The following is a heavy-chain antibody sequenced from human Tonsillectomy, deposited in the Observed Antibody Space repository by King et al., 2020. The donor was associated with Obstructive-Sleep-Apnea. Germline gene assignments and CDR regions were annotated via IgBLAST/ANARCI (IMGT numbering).Heavy chain of an antibody. J-gene: IGHJ4*02. Sequence: VQLVESGGGLVQPGRSLRLSCAASGFTFDDYAMHWVRQAPGKGLEWVSGINWNSGVRGYAGSVKGRFTISRDKAKNSLYLHMNSLRAEDTALYFCAKDFSSGWYGPIDYWGQGTLVTVSS. CDR3: AKDFSSGWYGPIDY. D-gene: IGHD6-19*01. CDR2: INWNSGVR. V-gene: IGHV3-9*01. CDR1: GFTFDDYA.